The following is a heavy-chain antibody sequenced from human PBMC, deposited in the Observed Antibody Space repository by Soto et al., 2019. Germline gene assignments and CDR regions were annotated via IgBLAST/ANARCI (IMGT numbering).Heavy chain of an antibody. Sequence: QVQLVQSGAEVKKPGSSVKVSCKASGGTFSSYAISWVRQAPGQGLEWMGGIIPIFGTANYAQKFQGRVTITADESTSTAYMALGSLRSEDTAVYYCARTSPAIAVAGNWVDYWGQGTLVTVSS. CDR2: IIPIFGTA. CDR1: GGTFSSYA. J-gene: IGHJ4*02. CDR3: ARTSPAIAVAGNWVDY. V-gene: IGHV1-69*12. D-gene: IGHD6-19*01.